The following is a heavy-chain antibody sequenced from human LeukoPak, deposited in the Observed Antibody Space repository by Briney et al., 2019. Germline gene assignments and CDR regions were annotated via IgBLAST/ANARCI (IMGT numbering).Heavy chain of an antibody. CDR1: GFSFSSYW. V-gene: IGHV3-23*01. CDR2: ISGSGGST. D-gene: IGHD4-17*01. J-gene: IGHJ4*02. CDR3: ANHDYGDYY. Sequence: PGGSLRLSCAASGFSFSSYWMHWVRQAPGKGLEWVSAISGSGGSTYYADSVKGRFTISRDNSKNTLYLQMNSLRAEDTAVYYCANHDYGDYYWGQGTLVTVSS.